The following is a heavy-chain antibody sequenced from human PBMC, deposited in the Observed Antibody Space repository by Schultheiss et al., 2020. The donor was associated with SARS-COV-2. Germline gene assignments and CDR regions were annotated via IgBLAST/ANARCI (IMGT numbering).Heavy chain of an antibody. CDR3: ATIWPLSSGWAY. CDR2: IKQDGSGK. CDR1: GFTFSSYW. V-gene: IGHV3-7*03. Sequence: GESLKISCTASGFTFSSYWMTWVRQAPGKGLEWVANIKQDGSGKYYVDYVKGRFTISRDNAKNSLYLQMNSLRVEDTAIYYCATIWPLSSGWAYWGQGTLVTVSS. J-gene: IGHJ4*02. D-gene: IGHD6-19*01.